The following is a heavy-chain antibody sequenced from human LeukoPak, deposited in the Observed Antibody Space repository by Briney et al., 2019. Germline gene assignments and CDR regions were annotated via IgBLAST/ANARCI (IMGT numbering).Heavy chain of an antibody. V-gene: IGHV4-34*01. CDR1: GGSFSGYY. CDR3: ARQYYDLWSGYYRSFDY. J-gene: IGHJ4*02. Sequence: SETLSLTCAVYGGSFSGYYWSWIRQPPGKGLEWIGEINHSGSTNYNPSLKSRVTISVDTSKNQFSLKLSSVTAADTAVYYCARQYYDLWSGYYRSFDYWGQGTLVTVSS. CDR2: INHSGST. D-gene: IGHD3-3*01.